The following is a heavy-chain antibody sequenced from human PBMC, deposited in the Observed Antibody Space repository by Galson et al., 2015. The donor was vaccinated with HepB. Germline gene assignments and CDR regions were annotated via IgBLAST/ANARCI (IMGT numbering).Heavy chain of an antibody. V-gene: IGHV1-46*01. CDR1: GYTFTSYY. Sequence: SCKASGYTFTSYYMHWVRQAPGQGLEWMGIINPSGGSTSYAQKFQGRVTMTRDTSTSTVYMELSSLRSEDTAVYYCARGPYYYDSSGYYPDDYWGQGTLVTVSS. CDR3: ARGPYYYDSSGYYPDDY. D-gene: IGHD3-22*01. CDR2: INPSGGST. J-gene: IGHJ4*02.